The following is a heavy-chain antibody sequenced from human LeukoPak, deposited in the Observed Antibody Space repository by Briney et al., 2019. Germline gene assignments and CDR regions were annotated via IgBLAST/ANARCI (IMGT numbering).Heavy chain of an antibody. CDR1: GFTFSSYS. D-gene: IGHD3-10*01. CDR3: ARLRGFRNFDY. J-gene: IGHJ4*02. V-gene: IGHV3-21*01. CDR2: ISSSSSYI. Sequence: GGSLRLSCAASGFTFSSYSMNWVRQAPGKGLEWVSSISSSSSYIYYADSVKGRFTISRDNAKNSLYLQKNSLRAEDTAVYYCARLRGFRNFDYWGQGTLVTVSS.